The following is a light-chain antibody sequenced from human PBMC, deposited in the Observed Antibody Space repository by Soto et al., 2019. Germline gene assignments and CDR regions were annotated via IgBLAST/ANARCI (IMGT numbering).Light chain of an antibody. V-gene: IGKV3-11*01. CDR3: QQRSNWPPMWT. CDR2: DAS. CDR1: QSVSSY. Sequence: EIVLTQSPATLSLSPGERAILSCRASQSVSSYLAWYQQKPGQAPRLLIYDASNRATGIPARFSGSGSGTDFTLTISSLEPEDFAVYYCQQRSNWPPMWTFGQGTKVEIK. J-gene: IGKJ1*01.